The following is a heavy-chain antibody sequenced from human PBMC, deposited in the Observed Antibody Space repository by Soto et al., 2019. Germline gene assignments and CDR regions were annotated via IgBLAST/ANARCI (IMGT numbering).Heavy chain of an antibody. V-gene: IGHV3-15*07. D-gene: IGHD2-15*01. CDR3: TTAGWLLGYYYYGMDV. J-gene: IGHJ6*02. Sequence: GGSLRLSCAASGFTFSNAWMNWVRQAPGKGLEWVGRIKGKTDGGTTDYAAPVKGRFTISRDDSKNTLYLQMNSLKTEDTAVYYCTTAGWLLGYYYYGMDVWGQGTTVTVSS. CDR1: GFTFSNAW. CDR2: IKGKTDGGTT.